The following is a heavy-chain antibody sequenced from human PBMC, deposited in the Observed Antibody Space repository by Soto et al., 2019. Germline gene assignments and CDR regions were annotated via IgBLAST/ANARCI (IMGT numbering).Heavy chain of an antibody. V-gene: IGHV3-33*01. D-gene: IGHD1-1*01. CDR3: SSDNEQRWPIKNCWFDP. CDR1: GFTFSSYG. J-gene: IGHJ5*02. Sequence: GGSLRLSCAASGFTFSSYGIHWARQAPGKGLEWVAVIWYDGSNKYYADSVKGRVTITRDNSKNTRYLQMNRQSAEDTAVYFCSSDNEQRWPIKNCWFDPWGQGTLVTVSS. CDR2: IWYDGSNK.